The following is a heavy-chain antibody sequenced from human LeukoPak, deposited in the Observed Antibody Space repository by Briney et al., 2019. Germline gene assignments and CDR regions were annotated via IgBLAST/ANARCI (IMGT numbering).Heavy chain of an antibody. CDR1: GFTFSSYW. Sequence: GGSLRLSCAASGFTFSSYWMSLVRQAPGKGLEWVANIKQDGSEKYYVDSVKGRFTISRDNAKNSLYLQMNSLRAEDTAVYYCARDNRAVAALTGYYFDYWGQGTLVTVSS. J-gene: IGHJ4*02. D-gene: IGHD6-19*01. CDR3: ARDNRAVAALTGYYFDY. V-gene: IGHV3-7*01. CDR2: IKQDGSEK.